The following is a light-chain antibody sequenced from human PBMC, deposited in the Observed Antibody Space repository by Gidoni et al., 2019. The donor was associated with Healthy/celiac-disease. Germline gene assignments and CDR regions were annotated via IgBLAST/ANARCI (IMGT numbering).Light chain of an antibody. CDR1: QSIISY. V-gene: IGKV1-39*01. CDR3: QQSNSTPFT. CDR2: AAS. J-gene: IGKJ4*01. Sequence: DIQMTQSPSYLSSSVGDRVTITCRASQSIISYLYWYQQKPGKAPKLLIYAASSLQSGVPSRFSGSGSGTDFTLTISSLQPEDFATYYCQQSNSTPFTFGGGTKVEIK.